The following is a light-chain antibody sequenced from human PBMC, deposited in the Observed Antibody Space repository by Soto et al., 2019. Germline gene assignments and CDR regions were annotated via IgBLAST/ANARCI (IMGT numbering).Light chain of an antibody. J-gene: IGLJ3*02. CDR1: SSNIGGNT. Sequence: QSVLTQPPSASGTPGQWVTISCSGSSSNIGGNTVNWYQQLPGTAPKLLIYSNNQRPSGVPDRFSGSKSGTSASLAISGLQSEDEADYYCAAWDDTLNGWVFGGGTQLTVL. CDR2: SNN. CDR3: AAWDDTLNGWV. V-gene: IGLV1-44*01.